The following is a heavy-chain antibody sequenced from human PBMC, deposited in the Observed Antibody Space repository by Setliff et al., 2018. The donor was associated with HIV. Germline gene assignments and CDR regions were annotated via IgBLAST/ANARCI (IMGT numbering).Heavy chain of an antibody. J-gene: IGHJ6*03. CDR2: INHSGST. CDR3: ARGGGSRAATSSYHYMDV. V-gene: IGHV4-34*01. D-gene: IGHD2-15*01. Sequence: PSETLSLTCAVYGGSFSGYYWSWIRQPPGKGLEWIGEINHSGSTNYNPSLKSRVTISVDTSKNQFSLKLSSVTAADTAVYYCARGGGSRAATSSYHYMDVWGKGTTVTVSS. CDR1: GGSFSGYY.